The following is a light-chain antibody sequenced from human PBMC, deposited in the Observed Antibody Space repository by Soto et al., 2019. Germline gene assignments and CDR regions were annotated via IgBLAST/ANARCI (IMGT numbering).Light chain of an antibody. CDR1: QSIRSN. CDR2: GAS. Sequence: EIYMTQSPDTLSVSPGEGATLSCRVSQSIRSNLAWYQQRPGQAPRLLMYGASTRADGIPARFTGSGSGTEFTLTISSRQSEDFAVYYCQQYHIWPPWTSGQGTKVDI. J-gene: IGKJ1*01. V-gene: IGKV3-15*01. CDR3: QQYHIWPPWT.